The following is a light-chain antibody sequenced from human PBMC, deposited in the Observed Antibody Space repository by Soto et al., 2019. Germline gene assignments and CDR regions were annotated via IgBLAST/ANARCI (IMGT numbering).Light chain of an antibody. J-gene: IGKJ5*01. CDR1: QSVGTF. Sequence: EVVLTQSPATLSLSPGERATLSCRASQSVGTFLAWYQQKPGQVPRLLIYDTSKRATGIPARFSGSGSGTDFFLSISRLAPEDIAVYYCQHRSNWPPGFGQGTRLEIK. V-gene: IGKV3-11*01. CDR3: QHRSNWPPG. CDR2: DTS.